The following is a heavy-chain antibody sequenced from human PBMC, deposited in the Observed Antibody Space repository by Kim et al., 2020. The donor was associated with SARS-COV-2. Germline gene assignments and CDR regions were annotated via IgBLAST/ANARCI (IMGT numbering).Heavy chain of an antibody. D-gene: IGHD6-19*01. CDR2: IYYSGST. Sequence: SETLSLTCTVSGGSISSSSYYWGWIRQPPGKGLEWIGSIYYSGSTYYNPSLKSRVTISVDTSKNQFSLKLSSVTAADTAVYYCARYGYSSGWYIGYWYFDLWGRGTLVTVSS. CDR3: ARYGYSSGWYIGYWYFDL. CDR1: GGSISSSSYY. V-gene: IGHV4-39*01. J-gene: IGHJ2*01.